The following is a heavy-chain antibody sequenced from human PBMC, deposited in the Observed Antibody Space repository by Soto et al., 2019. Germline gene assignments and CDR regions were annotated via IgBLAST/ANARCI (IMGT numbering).Heavy chain of an antibody. J-gene: IGHJ4*02. V-gene: IGHV1-2*02. CDR1: GYTFTVYY. D-gene: IGHD3-10*01. CDR2: INPNSGGT. Sequence: ASVEVSCEASGYTFTVYYMLWVRQATGQGLEWMGWINPNSGGTNYAQKFQGRVTMTRDTSISTAYMELSRLRSDDTAVYYCAREMVQEEERRSSDYWGQGTLVSVSS. CDR3: AREMVQEEERRSSDY.